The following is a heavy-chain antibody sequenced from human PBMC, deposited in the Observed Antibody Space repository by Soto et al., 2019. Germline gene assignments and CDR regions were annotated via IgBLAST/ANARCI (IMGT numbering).Heavy chain of an antibody. CDR3: VRHFARDSDFERFWYFDL. V-gene: IGHV4-39*01. Sequence: QRQLRESGPGLVKPSETLSLTCSVSDGSISTRDYYWGWIRQPPGKGLEWIASLSSGLCTYYSPSLEAGVTVREVTSTNQIPLRQASVTPADTGVYCCVRHFARDSDFERFWYFDLWGRGTLVTVAS. J-gene: IGHJ2*01. D-gene: IGHD4-4*01. CDR1: DGSISTRDYY. CDR2: LSSGLCT.